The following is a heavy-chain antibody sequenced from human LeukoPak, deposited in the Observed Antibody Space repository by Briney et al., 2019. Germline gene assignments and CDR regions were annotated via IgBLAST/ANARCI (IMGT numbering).Heavy chain of an antibody. D-gene: IGHD3-22*01. CDR3: ASKSRPYYDSSGSFDY. Sequence: SVKDSCKASGGTFSSYAISWVRQAPGQGLEWMGRIIPILGIANYAQKFQGRVTITADKSTSTAYMELSSLRSEDTAVYYCASKSRPYYDSSGSFDYWGQGTLVTVSS. CDR1: GGTFSSYA. CDR2: IIPILGIA. J-gene: IGHJ4*02. V-gene: IGHV1-69*04.